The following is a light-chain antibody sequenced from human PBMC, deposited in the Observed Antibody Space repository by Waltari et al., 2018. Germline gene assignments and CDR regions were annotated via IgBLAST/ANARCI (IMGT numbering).Light chain of an antibody. CDR2: DNN. CDR1: GSNIGNNF. V-gene: IGLV1-51*01. Sequence: QSVLTQPPSVSAAPGPKVTISCSGTGSNIGNNFVSWYQQLPGTAPTLLIYDNNKRTSGIPDRFSGSKSGTSATLGITGLQTGDEDDYYCGTWDTDLSVVFGGGTKLTVL. J-gene: IGLJ2*01. CDR3: GTWDTDLSVV.